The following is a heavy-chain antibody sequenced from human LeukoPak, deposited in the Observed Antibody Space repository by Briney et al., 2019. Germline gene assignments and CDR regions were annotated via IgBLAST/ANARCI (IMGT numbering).Heavy chain of an antibody. CDR3: ARGAPMVRGVISY. CDR2: ITSSSRYT. Sequence: GGSLRLSCAASVFTFSTYNMNWVRQAPGKGLEWVSSITSSSRYTFYADSVKGRFTISRDNAKNSLYLQMNSLRAEDTAIYYCARGAPMVRGVISYWGQGTLVTVSS. J-gene: IGHJ4*02. D-gene: IGHD3-10*01. V-gene: IGHV3-21*06. CDR1: VFTFSTYN.